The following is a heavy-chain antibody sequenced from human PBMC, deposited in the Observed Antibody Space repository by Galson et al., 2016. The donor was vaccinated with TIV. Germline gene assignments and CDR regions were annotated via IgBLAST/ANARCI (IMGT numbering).Heavy chain of an antibody. CDR2: IYDDGST. D-gene: IGHD2-21*01. V-gene: IGHV3-66*02. CDR1: GLIVTSNS. CDR3: ARDRRHCGNECYLRYYYGMDV. Sequence: LRLSCAASGLIVTSNSMTWVRQAPGKGLEWVALIYDDGSTSYADSVKGRFTISRDNPKNMLYLQMTSLRADDTAVYYCARDRRHCGNECYLRYYYGMDVWGQGTTVTVSS. J-gene: IGHJ6*02.